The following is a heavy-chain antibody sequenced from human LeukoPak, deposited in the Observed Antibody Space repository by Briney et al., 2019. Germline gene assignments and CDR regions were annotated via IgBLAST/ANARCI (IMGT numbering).Heavy chain of an antibody. D-gene: IGHD3-10*01. J-gene: IGHJ4*02. CDR2: IRYDGSNK. V-gene: IGHV3-30*02. CDR3: ATIYGSGSYHDN. Sequence: GGSLRLSCAASGFTFSSYVMHWVRQAPGKGLEWVAFIRYDGSNKYYADSVKGRFTISRDNSKNSLYLQMNSLRAEDTAVYHCATIYGSGSYHDNWGQGTLVTVSS. CDR1: GFTFSSYV.